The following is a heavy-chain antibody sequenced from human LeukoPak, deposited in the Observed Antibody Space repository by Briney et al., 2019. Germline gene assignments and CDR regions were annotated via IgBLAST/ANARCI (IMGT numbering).Heavy chain of an antibody. CDR2: IYYSGST. J-gene: IGHJ4*02. Sequence: SETLSLTCTVSGGSISSSSYYWGWIRQPPGKGLEWIGSIYYSGSTYYNPSLKSRVTISVDTSKNQFSLKLSSVTAADTVVYYCARLRWFGEFDYWGQGTLVTVSS. V-gene: IGHV4-39*01. CDR1: GGSISSSSYY. CDR3: ARLRWFGEFDY. D-gene: IGHD3-10*01.